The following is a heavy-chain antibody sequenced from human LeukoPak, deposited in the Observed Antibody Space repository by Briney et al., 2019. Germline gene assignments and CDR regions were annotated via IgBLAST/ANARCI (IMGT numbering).Heavy chain of an antibody. CDR2: IYHSGST. J-gene: IGHJ4*02. D-gene: IGHD6-6*01. Sequence: SETLSLTCTVSGYSISSGYYWGWIRQPPGKGLEWIGSIYHSGSTYYNPSLKSRVTISVDTSKNQFSLKLSSVTAADTAVYYCARDSYSSSTFDYWGQGTLVTVSS. V-gene: IGHV4-38-2*02. CDR3: ARDSYSSSTFDY. CDR1: GYSISSGYY.